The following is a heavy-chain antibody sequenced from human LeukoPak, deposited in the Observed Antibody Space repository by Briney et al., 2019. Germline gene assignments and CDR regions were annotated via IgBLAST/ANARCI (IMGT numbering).Heavy chain of an antibody. D-gene: IGHD3-10*01. CDR3: ARVHRAGFGEFQNRFDP. Sequence: PGGSLRLSCEASGFSFSTSWMHWVRQAPGEGLVWVSRIHSDGISIIYADSVKGRFTISRDNAKNSLYLQMNSLRAEDTAVYYCARVHRAGFGEFQNRFDPWGQGTLVTVSS. CDR2: IHSDGISI. V-gene: IGHV3-74*01. CDR1: GFSFSTSW. J-gene: IGHJ5*02.